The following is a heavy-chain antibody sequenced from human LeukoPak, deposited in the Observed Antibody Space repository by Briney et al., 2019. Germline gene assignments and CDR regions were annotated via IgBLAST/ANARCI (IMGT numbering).Heavy chain of an antibody. V-gene: IGHV3-66*02. CDR3: ARDLAFDI. J-gene: IGHJ3*02. CDR1: GFTVSSNY. Sequence: GGSLRLSCAASGFTVSSNYMSWVRQAPGKGLEWVSVIYSGGSRYYADSVKGRFTISRDNSKNTLYLQMNGLRAEDTAVYYCARDLAFDIWGKGTMVTVSS. CDR2: IYSGGSR.